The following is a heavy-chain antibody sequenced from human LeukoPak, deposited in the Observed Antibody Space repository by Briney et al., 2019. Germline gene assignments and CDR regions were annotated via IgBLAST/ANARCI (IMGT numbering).Heavy chain of an antibody. CDR3: PRAPPPDYGDYPYYYYYMDV. Sequence: PGRSLRLSCTASGFTFGDYAMSWVRQAPGKGLEWVGFIRSKAYGGTTEYAASVKGRFTISRDDSKSIAYLQMNSLKTEDPAVYYWPRAPPPDYGDYPYYYYYMDVWGKGTTVTVSS. D-gene: IGHD4-17*01. V-gene: IGHV3-49*04. J-gene: IGHJ6*03. CDR1: GFTFGDYA. CDR2: IRSKAYGGTT.